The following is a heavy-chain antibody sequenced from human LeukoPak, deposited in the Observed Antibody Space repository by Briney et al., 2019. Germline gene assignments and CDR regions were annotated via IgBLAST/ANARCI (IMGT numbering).Heavy chain of an antibody. CDR1: GGSISSYY. CDR3: ASLVDTAMISPFDY. D-gene: IGHD5-18*01. V-gene: IGHV4-4*07. CDR2: IYHSGST. Sequence: PSETLSLTCTVSGGSISSYYWSWIRQPAGKGLEWIGSIYHSGSTYYNPSLKSRLTMSVDTSKNQFSLKLNSVTAADTAVYYCASLVDTAMISPFDYWGQGTLVTVSS. J-gene: IGHJ4*02.